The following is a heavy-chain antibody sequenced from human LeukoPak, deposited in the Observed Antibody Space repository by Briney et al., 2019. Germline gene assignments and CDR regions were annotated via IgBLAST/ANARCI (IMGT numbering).Heavy chain of an antibody. J-gene: IGHJ1*01. D-gene: IGHD1-26*01. Sequence: GGSLRLSCAASGFSFNNYGMHWVRQAPGKGLEWVAVISYDGSYKYYADSVKGRFTISRDNSKNTLYLQMNSLRAEDTALYYCAKKVVVGATSPYSDFQDWGQGTLVTVSS. V-gene: IGHV3-30*18. CDR1: GFSFNNYG. CDR2: ISYDGSYK. CDR3: AKKVVVGATSPYSDFQD.